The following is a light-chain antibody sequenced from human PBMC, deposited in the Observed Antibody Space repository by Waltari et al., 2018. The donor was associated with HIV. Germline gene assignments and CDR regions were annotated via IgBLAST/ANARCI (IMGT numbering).Light chain of an antibody. CDR1: SGHSTYA. Sequence: QLVLTQSPSASASLGASVKLTCTLSSGHSTYAIAWHQPQPEKGPRYLMKLNSDGSHGKGDGIPDRFSGSSSGAERYLTISSLQAEDEADYYCQTWGTGILVFGGGTKLTVL. CDR3: QTWGTGILV. CDR2: LNSDGSH. V-gene: IGLV4-69*01. J-gene: IGLJ3*02.